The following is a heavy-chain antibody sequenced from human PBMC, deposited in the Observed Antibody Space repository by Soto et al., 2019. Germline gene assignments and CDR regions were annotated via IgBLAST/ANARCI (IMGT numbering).Heavy chain of an antibody. CDR1: GYTFTSYA. D-gene: IGHD6-13*01. V-gene: IGHV1-3*01. CDR3: ARSRYSSSWYGVYFDY. J-gene: IGHJ4*02. Sequence: ASVKVSCKASGYTFTSYAIHWVRQAPGQRLEWMGWINAGNGNTKYSQKFQGRVTITRDTSASTAYMELSSLRSEDTAVYYCARSRYSSSWYGVYFDYWGQGTLVTVS. CDR2: INAGNGNT.